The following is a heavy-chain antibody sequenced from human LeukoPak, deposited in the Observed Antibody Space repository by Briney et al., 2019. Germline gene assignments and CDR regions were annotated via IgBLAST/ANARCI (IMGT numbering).Heavy chain of an antibody. CDR3: ARRYCNSGICYFYDY. Sequence: SETLPLTCAVSSGNSWDWMRQPPGKGLHWIGSVFQDGNTYYSPSLKSRVIISLDTSKNQFSLKLISVTAADTDVYYCARRYCNSGICYFYDYWGQGTLVTVSS. V-gene: IGHV4-38-2*01. J-gene: IGHJ4*02. CDR1: SGNS. D-gene: IGHD2-8*01. CDR2: VFQDGNT.